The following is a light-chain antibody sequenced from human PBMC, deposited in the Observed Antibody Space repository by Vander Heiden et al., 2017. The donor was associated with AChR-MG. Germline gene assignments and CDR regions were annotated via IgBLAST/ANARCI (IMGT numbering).Light chain of an antibody. CDR3: QQSDSTPLVT. CDR1: QSISSY. CDR2: AAS. Sequence: DIQMTQSPSSLSASVGDRVTITCRASQSISSYLNWYKQKPGKAPKLLIYAASSLQSGVPSRFSGSGYGTDFTFTISSRQPEDFAPYYCQQSDSTPLVTFGGGTKVEIK. J-gene: IGKJ4*01. V-gene: IGKV1-39*01.